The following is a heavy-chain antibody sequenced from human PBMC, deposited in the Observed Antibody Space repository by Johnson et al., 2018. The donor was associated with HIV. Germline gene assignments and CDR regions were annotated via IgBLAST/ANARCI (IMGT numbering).Heavy chain of an antibody. J-gene: IGHJ3*02. Sequence: EQLEESGGGVVRPGGSLRLSCAASGFTFDDYGVSWVRQAPGKGLESVSGINWNGASIGYADSVKGRFSISRDNAKNSLYLQMNSLRAEDTAVYYCARERGGRHTFDIWGQGTMVAVSS. CDR3: ARERGGRHTFDI. D-gene: IGHD2-21*01. CDR2: INWNGASI. V-gene: IGHV3-20*04. CDR1: GFTFDDYG.